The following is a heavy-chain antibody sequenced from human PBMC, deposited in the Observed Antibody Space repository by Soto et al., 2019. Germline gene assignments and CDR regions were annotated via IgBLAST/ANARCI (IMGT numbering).Heavy chain of an antibody. D-gene: IGHD2-8*01. CDR2: ISSRSSYI. V-gene: IGHV3-21*01. J-gene: IGHJ4*02. Sequence: GGSLRLSCSASGFTFNIHNMNWVRQAPGKGLEWVSSISSRSSYIYYSDSVKGRFTISRDNAKNSLYLQMNSLRAEDTAVYYCARDNVPSDFFDSWGQGTLVTVSS. CDR1: GFTFNIHN. CDR3: ARDNVPSDFFDS.